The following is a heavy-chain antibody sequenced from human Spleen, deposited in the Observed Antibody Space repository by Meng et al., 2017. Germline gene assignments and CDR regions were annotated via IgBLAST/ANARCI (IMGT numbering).Heavy chain of an antibody. Sequence: VQPVQFGAEVKKPGASGKVSCKASGYTFPDYWLHRVRRAPGQGLEWMGRINPKSGDTHYAQRFQGRVTMTGDTSISTAYMELSGLRSDDTAMYYCARDEDISAAGKLFGDYWGQGTLVTVSS. J-gene: IGHJ4*02. CDR3: ARDEDISAAGKLFGDY. V-gene: IGHV1-2*06. D-gene: IGHD6-13*01. CDR2: INPKSGDT. CDR1: GYTFPDYW.